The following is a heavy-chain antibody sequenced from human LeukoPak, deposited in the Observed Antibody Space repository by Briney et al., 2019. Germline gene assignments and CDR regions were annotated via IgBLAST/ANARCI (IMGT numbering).Heavy chain of an antibody. CDR1: GFTYSDAW. CDR2: TKSKGDGGTT. V-gene: IGHV3-15*01. J-gene: IGHJ4*02. CDR3: TRQGDY. Sequence: PGGSLRLSCAASGFTYSDAWMSWVRQAPGKGLEWVARTKSKGDGGTTDYAAPVKGRFTISRDDSRNTMYLQMNSLKTEDTAVYYCTRQGDYWGQGTLVTVSS.